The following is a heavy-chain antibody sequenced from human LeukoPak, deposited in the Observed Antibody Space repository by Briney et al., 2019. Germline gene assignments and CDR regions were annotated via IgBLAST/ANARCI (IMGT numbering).Heavy chain of an antibody. CDR2: ISYDGSNK. V-gene: IGHV3-30-3*01. J-gene: IGHJ4*02. CDR3: AGRNSSEDY. D-gene: IGHD6-25*01. CDR1: GFTFSSYA. Sequence: PGRSLRLSCAASGFTFSSYAMHWVRQAPDKGLEWVAVISYDGSNKYYADSVRGRFTTSRDNSKNALYLQMNSLRAEDTAVYYCAGRNSSEDYWGQGTLVTVSS.